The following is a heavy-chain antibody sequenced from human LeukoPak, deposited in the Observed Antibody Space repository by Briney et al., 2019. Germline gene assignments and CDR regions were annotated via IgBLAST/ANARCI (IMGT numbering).Heavy chain of an antibody. CDR2: IYYSGST. CDR3: ARRGSSWYWVFDY. J-gene: IGHJ4*02. V-gene: IGHV4-59*08. Sequence: TPSETLSLTCTVSGGSISSYYWSWIRQPPGKGLEWIGYIYYSGSTNYNPSLKSRVTISVDTSKNQFSLKLSSVTAADTAVYYCARRGSSWYWVFDYWGQGTLATVSS. CDR1: GGSISSYY. D-gene: IGHD6-13*01.